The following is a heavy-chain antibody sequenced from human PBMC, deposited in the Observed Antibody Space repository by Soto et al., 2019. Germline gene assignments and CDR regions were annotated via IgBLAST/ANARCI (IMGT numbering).Heavy chain of an antibody. CDR2: IYYSGSA. J-gene: IGHJ5*02. Sequence: QVQLQESGPGLVRPSETLSLTCTVSGASINNYYWSWIRQSPGKGLAWIAYIYYSGSANYNPSLKSRVTISLDRSKNQFSLKLSSVTTADTAMYYCARERYSADSGSSNLFDPWSHGTLVTVSS. V-gene: IGHV4-59*01. CDR3: ARERYSADSGSSNLFDP. D-gene: IGHD3-10*01. CDR1: GASINNYY.